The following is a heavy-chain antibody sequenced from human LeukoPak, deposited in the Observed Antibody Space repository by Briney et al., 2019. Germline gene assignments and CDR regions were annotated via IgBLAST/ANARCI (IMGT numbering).Heavy chain of an antibody. V-gene: IGHV5-51*01. CDR1: RYTFDRYW. CDR2: VYPRDADT. Sequence: GESLKISCQASRYTFDRYWIGWVRQMPGKGFQWLGIVYPRDADTRYSPSVQGHATITAATSIDTASLQWRSLRASDTANYFCVRQIAVAGRTTSEYWYYTDVWGKGTAVTVSS. D-gene: IGHD6-19*01. CDR3: VRQIAVAGRTTSEYWYYTDV. J-gene: IGHJ6*04.